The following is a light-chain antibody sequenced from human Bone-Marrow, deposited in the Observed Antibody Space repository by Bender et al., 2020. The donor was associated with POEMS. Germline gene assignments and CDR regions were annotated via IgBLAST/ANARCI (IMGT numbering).Light chain of an antibody. CDR1: ALPNQY. CDR3: QSADSSGTRV. Sequence: ARITCSGDALPNQYAYWYQQKPGQAPVLVIYKDSERPSGIPQRFSGSSSGTTVTLTISGVQAEDEADYYCQSADSSGTRVFGGGTKLTVL. CDR2: KDS. J-gene: IGLJ3*02. V-gene: IGLV3-25*03.